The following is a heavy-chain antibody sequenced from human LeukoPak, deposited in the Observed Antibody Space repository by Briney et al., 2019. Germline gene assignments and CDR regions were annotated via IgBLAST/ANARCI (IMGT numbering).Heavy chain of an antibody. Sequence: GESPQISCKGSGYIFTNYWIARVRQMPGKGLEWMGMIFPGDSDTRYSPSFQGQVTISADKSISTAYLQWSSLKASDTAMYYCARRGNYGDYWGQGTLVSVSS. V-gene: IGHV5-51*01. J-gene: IGHJ4*02. CDR2: IFPGDSDT. CDR1: GYIFTNYW. D-gene: IGHD3-16*01. CDR3: ARRGNYGDY.